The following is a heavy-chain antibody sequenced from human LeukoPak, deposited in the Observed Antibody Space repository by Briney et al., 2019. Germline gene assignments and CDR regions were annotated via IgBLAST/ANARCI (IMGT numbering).Heavy chain of an antibody. CDR2: IKSKTDGGTT. J-gene: IGHJ4*02. V-gene: IGHV3-15*01. CDR1: GFTFSNPW. CDR3: NTAGTGSSTHLGY. D-gene: IGHD6-6*01. Sequence: NPWGPLTLSCTASGFTFSNPWMSWVRQPPGKGLEWVGRIKSKTDGGTTDYAAPVKGRFTISRGVTKNTLYLQINSLKTEDTGVYSCNTAGTGSSTHLGYWGQGTLVTVSS.